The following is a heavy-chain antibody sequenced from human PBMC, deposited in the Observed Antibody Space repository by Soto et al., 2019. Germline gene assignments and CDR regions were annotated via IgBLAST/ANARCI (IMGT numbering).Heavy chain of an antibody. J-gene: IGHJ4*02. CDR2: ISYDGSNK. Sequence: GGSLRLSCAASGFTFSIYGMHWVRQAPGKGLEWVAVISYDGSNKYYADSVKGRFTISRDNSKNTLYLQMNSLRAEDTAVYYCAKDPGAVITWGVGDYWGQGTLVTVSS. CDR3: AKDPGAVITWGVGDY. V-gene: IGHV3-30*18. CDR1: GFTFSIYG. D-gene: IGHD3-22*01.